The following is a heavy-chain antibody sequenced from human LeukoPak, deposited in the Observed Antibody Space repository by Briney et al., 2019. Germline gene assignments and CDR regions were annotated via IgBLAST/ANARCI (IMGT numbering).Heavy chain of an antibody. D-gene: IGHD5/OR15-5a*01. CDR3: ARHPTRRDVYDHLDY. Sequence: SETLSLTCSVSGGSISSGNYHWAWMRQPPGKGPEWIGSMFYSGRTYHNPSLKSRVTISIDTSRNHFSLKVTSVTAAGTAVYYCARHPTRRDVYDHLDYWGQGTLVTVSS. V-gene: IGHV4-39*01. CDR1: GGSISSGNYH. CDR2: MFYSGRT. J-gene: IGHJ4*02.